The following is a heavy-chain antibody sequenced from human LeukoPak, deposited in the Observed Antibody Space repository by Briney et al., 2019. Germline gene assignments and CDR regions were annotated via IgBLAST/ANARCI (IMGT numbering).Heavy chain of an antibody. J-gene: IGHJ4*02. D-gene: IGHD3-22*01. V-gene: IGHV3-11*05. Sequence: GGSLRLSCAASGFTFSDYYMSWIRQAPGKGLEWVSYISTGSSSTKYADSVRGRFTISRGNAKNSLYLQMNSLRAEDTAVYYCARDFIHRSGEAGYWGQGTLVTVSS. CDR3: ARDFIHRSGEAGY. CDR1: GFTFSDYY. CDR2: ISTGSSST.